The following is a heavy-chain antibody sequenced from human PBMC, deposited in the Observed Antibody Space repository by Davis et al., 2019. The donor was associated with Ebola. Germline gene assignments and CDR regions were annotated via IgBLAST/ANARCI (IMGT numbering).Heavy chain of an antibody. Sequence: PSETLSLTCIVSGGSITSGNYYWTWIRQPAGKGLEWIGQSYPTGGTNYNPSLKSRVTISVDTSRNQFSLKLTSVTAADTAIYYCATNTTSSGFDYWGQGTLVTVSS. CDR1: GGSITSGNYY. D-gene: IGHD6-6*01. J-gene: IGHJ4*02. CDR2: SYPTGGT. V-gene: IGHV4-61*09. CDR3: ATNTTSSGFDY.